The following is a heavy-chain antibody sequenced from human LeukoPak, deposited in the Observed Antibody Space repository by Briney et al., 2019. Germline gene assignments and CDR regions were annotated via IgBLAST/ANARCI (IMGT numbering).Heavy chain of an antibody. CDR3: ARETVEMATIYYFDY. D-gene: IGHD5-24*01. V-gene: IGHV4-59*10. CDR2: IYTSGST. Sequence: PSETLSLTCAVYGGSFSGYYWSWIRQPPGKGLEWIGRIYTSGSTNYNPSLKSRVTMSVDTSKNQFSLKLSSVTAADTAVYYCARETVEMATIYYFDYWGQGTLVTVSS. J-gene: IGHJ4*02. CDR1: GGSFSGYY.